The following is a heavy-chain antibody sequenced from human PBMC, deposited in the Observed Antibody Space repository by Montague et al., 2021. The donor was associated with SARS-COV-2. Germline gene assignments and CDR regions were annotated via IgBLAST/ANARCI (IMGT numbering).Heavy chain of an antibody. CDR1: GGPISGSSDY. CDR2: VDYSGXT. CDR3: ARREYSYGWGD. J-gene: IGHJ4*02. V-gene: IGHV4-39*01. D-gene: IGHD5-18*01. Sequence: SETLSLTCTVTGGPISGSSDYWGWIRRSPGKGLEWIASVDYSGXTXYXXSLKSRLTISVDTSKNQFSLKLNSVTAADTALYYCARREYSYGWGDWGQGTLVTVSS.